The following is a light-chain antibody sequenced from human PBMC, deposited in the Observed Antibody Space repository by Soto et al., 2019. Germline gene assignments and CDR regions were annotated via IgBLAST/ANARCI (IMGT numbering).Light chain of an antibody. CDR3: QHYNSYSEA. Sequence: DIQMTQSPSTLSGSVGDRVTMSCRASQTISSWLAWYQQKPGKPPKILIYKASTLKSGVPSRFRGSGSGTEFTLPISRLQPDDFETYYCQHYNSYSEAFGQGTKVDIK. V-gene: IGKV1-5*03. CDR2: KAS. CDR1: QTISSW. J-gene: IGKJ1*01.